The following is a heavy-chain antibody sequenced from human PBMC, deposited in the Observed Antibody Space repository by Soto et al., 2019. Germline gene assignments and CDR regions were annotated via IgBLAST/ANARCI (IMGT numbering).Heavy chain of an antibody. CDR1: GFTVSSNY. V-gene: IGHV3-66*01. Sequence: EVQLVESGGGLVQPGGSLRLSCAASGFTVSSNYMSWVRQAPGKGLEWVSVIYSGGSTYYADSVKGRVTISRDNSKNTLYLQMNSLRSEDTAVYYCARDSITMVRGGLYYYYMDVWGKGTTGTVSS. CDR3: ARDSITMVRGGLYYYYMDV. CDR2: IYSGGST. D-gene: IGHD3-10*01. J-gene: IGHJ6*03.